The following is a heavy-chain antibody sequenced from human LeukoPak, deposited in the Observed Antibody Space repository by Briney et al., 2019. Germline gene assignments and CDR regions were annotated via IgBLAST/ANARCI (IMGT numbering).Heavy chain of an antibody. V-gene: IGHV4-39*01. D-gene: IGHD1-26*01. J-gene: IGHJ4*02. Sequence: PSETLSLTCTVSGASISSSIYDWGWIRQSPGKGLEWIGSILDRGTTYYSQSLKSRVTISIDTSKNQFSLNLRSVSAADTAVYYCAHTASYDLFEFWGQGTLVTVSS. CDR2: ILDRGTT. CDR3: AHTASYDLFEF. CDR1: GASISSSIYD.